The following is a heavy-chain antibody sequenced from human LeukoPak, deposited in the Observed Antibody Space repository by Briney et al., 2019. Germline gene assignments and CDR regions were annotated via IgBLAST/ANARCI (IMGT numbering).Heavy chain of an antibody. Sequence: GGSLRLSCAASGFTFSSYSMNWVRQAPGKGLEWVSSISSSSSYIYYADSVKGRFTISRDNAKNSLYLQMNSLRAEDTAVYHCARDRLLEDRDYSYYYYVDVWGKGTTVTVSS. D-gene: IGHD1-1*01. CDR3: ARDRLLEDRDYSYYYYVDV. CDR2: ISSSSSYI. CDR1: GFTFSSYS. V-gene: IGHV3-21*01. J-gene: IGHJ6*03.